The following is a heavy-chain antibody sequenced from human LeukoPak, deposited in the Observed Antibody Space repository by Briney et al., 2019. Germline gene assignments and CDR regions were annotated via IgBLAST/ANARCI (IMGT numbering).Heavy chain of an antibody. CDR3: ASRGYCSGGSCYSPPYYYYYMDV. CDR2: IYYSGST. D-gene: IGHD2-15*01. V-gene: IGHV4-39*01. CDR1: GGSISSSSYY. Sequence: PSETLSLTCTVSGGSISSSSYYWGWIRQPPGKGLEWIGSIYYSGSTYHNPSLKSRVTISVDTSKNQFSLKLSSVTAADTAVYYCASRGYCSGGSCYSPPYYYYYMDVWGKGTTVTVSS. J-gene: IGHJ6*03.